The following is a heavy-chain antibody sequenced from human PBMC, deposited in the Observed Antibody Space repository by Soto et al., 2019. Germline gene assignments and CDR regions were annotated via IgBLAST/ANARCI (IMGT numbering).Heavy chain of an antibody. V-gene: IGHV4-39*01. J-gene: IGHJ2*01. D-gene: IGHD4-17*01. CDR1: GGSISSSSYY. Sequence: PSETLSLTCTVSGGSISSSSYYWGWIRQPPGKGLGWIGSIYYSGSTYYNPSLKSRVTISVDTSKNQFSLKLSSVTAADTAVYYCARLRYYGDYRYFDLWGRGTLVTVSS. CDR3: ARLRYYGDYRYFDL. CDR2: IYYSGST.